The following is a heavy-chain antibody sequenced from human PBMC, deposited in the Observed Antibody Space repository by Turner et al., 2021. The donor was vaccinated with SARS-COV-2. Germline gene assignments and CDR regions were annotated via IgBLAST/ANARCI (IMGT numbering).Heavy chain of an antibody. CDR2: IDWDDDK. J-gene: IGHJ4*02. CDR1: GFSLSTSGMS. D-gene: IGHD1-1*01. CDR3: ARITPSLAIDY. V-gene: IGHV2-70*15. Sequence: QVTLRASGPALVNPTQTLTLTCTFSGFSLSTSGMSVSWIRQPPGKALEWLARIDWDDDKYYSTSLKTRLIISKDTSKNQVVLTMTNMEPVDTATYYCARITPSLAIDYWGQGTLVTVSS.